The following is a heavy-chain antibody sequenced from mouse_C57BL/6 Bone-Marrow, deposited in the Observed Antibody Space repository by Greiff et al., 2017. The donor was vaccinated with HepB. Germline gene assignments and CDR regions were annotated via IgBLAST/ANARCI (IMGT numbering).Heavy chain of an antibody. V-gene: IGHV1-52*01. J-gene: IGHJ4*01. CDR1: GYTFTSYW. D-gene: IGHD2-4*01. CDR2: IDPSDSET. Sequence: QVQLKQPGAELVRPGSSVKLSCKASGYTFTSYWMHWVKQRPIQGLEWIGNIDPSDSETHYNQKFKDKATLTVDKSSSTAYMQLSSLTSEDSAVYYCARFDDYERGKAMDYWGQGTSVTVSS. CDR3: ARFDDYERGKAMDY.